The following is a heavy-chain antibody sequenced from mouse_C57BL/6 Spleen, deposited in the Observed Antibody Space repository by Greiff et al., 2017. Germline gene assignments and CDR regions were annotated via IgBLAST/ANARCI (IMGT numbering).Heavy chain of an antibody. V-gene: IGHV1-69*01. D-gene: IGHD1-1*01. CDR2: IDPSDSYT. Sequence: QVQLQQPGAELVKPGASVKLSCKASGYTFTSYWMHWVKQRPGQGLEWIGEIDPSDSYTNYNQKFKGKSTLTVDKSSSTAYMQLSSLTSEDSAVYYCAKEITTVCATDYWGQGTTLTVSS. CDR3: AKEITTVCATDY. J-gene: IGHJ2*01. CDR1: GYTFTSYW.